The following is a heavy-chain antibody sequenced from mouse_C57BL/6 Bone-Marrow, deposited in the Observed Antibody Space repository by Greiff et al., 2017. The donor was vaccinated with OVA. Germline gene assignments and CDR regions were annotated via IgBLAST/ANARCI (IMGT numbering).Heavy chain of an antibody. D-gene: IGHD2-4*01. V-gene: IGHV14-4*01. CDR2: IDPENGDT. CDR1: GFNIKDDY. J-gene: IGHJ3*01. Sequence: VQLQQSGAELVRPGASVKLSCTASGFNIKDDYMHWVKQRPEQGLEWIGWIDPENGDTEYASKFPGQATITADTSSNTAYLQLSSLTSEDAAVYYCTTGYDYPCAYWGQGTLVTVSA. CDR3: TTGYDYPCAY.